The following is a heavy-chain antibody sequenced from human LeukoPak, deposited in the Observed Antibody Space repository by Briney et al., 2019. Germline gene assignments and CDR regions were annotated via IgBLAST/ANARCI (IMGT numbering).Heavy chain of an antibody. Sequence: RGSLRLSCAASGFTFSSYEMNWVRQAPGKGLEWVSYISSSGSTIYYADSVKGRFTISRDNAKNSLYLQMNSLRAEDTAVYYCAREGGYSSSWYNYWGQGTLVTVSS. CDR3: AREGGYSSSWYNY. V-gene: IGHV3-48*03. J-gene: IGHJ4*02. CDR1: GFTFSSYE. CDR2: ISSSGSTI. D-gene: IGHD6-13*01.